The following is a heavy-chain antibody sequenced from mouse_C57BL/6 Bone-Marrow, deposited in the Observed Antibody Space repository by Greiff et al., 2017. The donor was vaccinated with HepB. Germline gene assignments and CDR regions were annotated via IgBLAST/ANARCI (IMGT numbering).Heavy chain of an antibody. CDR1: GYTFTSYW. D-gene: IGHD4-1*02. J-gene: IGHJ4*01. CDR3: ASTGPYYAMDY. V-gene: IGHV1-64*01. CDR2: IHPNSGST. Sequence: QVQLQQPGAELVKPGASVKLSCKASGYTFTSYWMHWVKQRPGQGLEWIGMIHPNSGSTNYNEKFKSKATLTVDKSSSTAYMQLSSLTSEDSAVYYCASTGPYYAMDYWGQGTSVTVSS.